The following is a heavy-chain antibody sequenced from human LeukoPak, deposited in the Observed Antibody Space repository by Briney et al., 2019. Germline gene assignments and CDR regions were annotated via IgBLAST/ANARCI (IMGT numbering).Heavy chain of an antibody. CDR1: GFTFSSNA. V-gene: IGHV3-23*01. J-gene: IGHJ6*02. CDR2: ISGSGGST. CDR3: AKEDIVVVPAARGGNYYYYGMDV. D-gene: IGHD2-2*01. Sequence: GGSLRLSCAASGFTFSSNAMSWVRQAPGKGLEWVSAISGSGGSTYFADSVKGRFTISRDNSKNTLYLQMSSLRAEDTAIYYCAKEDIVVVPAARGGNYYYYGMDVWGQGTTVTVSS.